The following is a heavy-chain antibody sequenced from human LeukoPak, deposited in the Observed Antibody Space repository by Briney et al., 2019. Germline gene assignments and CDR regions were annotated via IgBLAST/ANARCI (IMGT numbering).Heavy chain of an antibody. CDR3: ANDRAGDLQGWFDP. CDR2: ISGRGWST. V-gene: IGHV3-23*01. CDR1: GFTLSSYA. D-gene: IGHD7-27*01. Sequence: PGVPLRLSCTASGFTLSSYAMSGAPQAPGGGVEWVTAISGRGWSTYYRVSVRGRFTIYRDNSKNTLYLQMNSLRAEDTAVYYCANDRAGDLQGWFDPWGQGTLVTVSS. J-gene: IGHJ5*02.